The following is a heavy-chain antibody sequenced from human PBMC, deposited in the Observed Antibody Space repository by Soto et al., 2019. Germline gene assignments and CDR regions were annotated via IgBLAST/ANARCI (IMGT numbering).Heavy chain of an antibody. CDR3: VRNRGTFLRDGVAY. Sequence: EVQLVESGGGLVQPGGSLRVSCAASGFTFSSFWMHWVRQAPGKGLVWVSRISGDGNNAVYADSVKGRFTVSRDNAKNTLDLQMNSLRTDDTAVYYCVRNRGTFLRDGVAYWGPGILVTVSS. CDR2: ISGDGNNA. D-gene: IGHD3-3*01. CDR1: GFTFSSFW. J-gene: IGHJ4*02. V-gene: IGHV3-74*01.